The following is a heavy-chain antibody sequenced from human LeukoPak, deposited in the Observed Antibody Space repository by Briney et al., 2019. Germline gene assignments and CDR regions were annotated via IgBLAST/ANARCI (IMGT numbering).Heavy chain of an antibody. CDR1: GYTFTGYY. Sequence: ASVKVSCKASGYTFTGYYMHWVRQAPGQGLEWMGWINPNSGGTNYAQKFQGRVTMTRDTSISTAYMELSRLRSDDTAVYYCARDSGRLRWGAFDIWGQGTMVTVSP. CDR3: ARDSGRLRWGAFDI. V-gene: IGHV1-2*02. CDR2: INPNSGGT. J-gene: IGHJ3*02. D-gene: IGHD4-23*01.